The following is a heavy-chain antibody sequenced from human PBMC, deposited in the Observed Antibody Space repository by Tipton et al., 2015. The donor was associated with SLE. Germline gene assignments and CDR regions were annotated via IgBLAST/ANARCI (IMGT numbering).Heavy chain of an antibody. D-gene: IGHD4-17*01. CDR3: ARDADGDYQDRRNEYFQH. J-gene: IGHJ1*01. CDR2: IYYSGST. V-gene: IGHV4-61*01. CDR1: GGSISSSSYY. Sequence: TLSLTCTVSGGSISSSSYYWSWIRQPPGKGLEWIGYIYYSGSTNYNPSLKSRVTISVDTSKNQFSLKLSSVTAADTAVYYCARDADGDYQDRRNEYFQHWGQGTLVTVSS.